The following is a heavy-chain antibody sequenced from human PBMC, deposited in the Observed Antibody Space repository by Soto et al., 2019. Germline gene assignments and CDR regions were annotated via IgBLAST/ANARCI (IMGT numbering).Heavy chain of an antibody. CDR2: IYYSGST. J-gene: IGHJ6*02. D-gene: IGHD7-27*01. V-gene: IGHV4-61*08. Sequence: ASETLSLTCTVSGGTISSGGYYWSWIRQHPGKGLEWIGYIYYSGSTYYNPSLKSRVTISVDTSKNQFSLKLSSVTAANTAVYYCAGGYWGLNYYYGMDVWGQGTTVTVSS. CDR3: AGGYWGLNYYYGMDV. CDR1: GGTISSGGYY.